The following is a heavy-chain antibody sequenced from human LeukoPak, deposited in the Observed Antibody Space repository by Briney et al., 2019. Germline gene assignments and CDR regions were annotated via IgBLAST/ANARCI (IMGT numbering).Heavy chain of an antibody. CDR3: ARTYYYGSNWFDP. Sequence: PSETLSLTCTVSGGSVSSGRYYWGWIRQPPGKGLEWIGYFYYIVGTNYSPSLKSRVTISVDTSKNQFSLQLGSVTAADTAVYYCARTYYYGSNWFDPWGQGTLVTVSS. J-gene: IGHJ5*02. V-gene: IGHV4-61*01. CDR1: GGSVSSGRYY. D-gene: IGHD3-10*01. CDR2: FYYIVGT.